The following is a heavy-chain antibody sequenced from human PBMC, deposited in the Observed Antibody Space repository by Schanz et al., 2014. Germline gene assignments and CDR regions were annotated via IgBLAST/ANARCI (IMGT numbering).Heavy chain of an antibody. CDR3: AKAADWPVTQFDP. Sequence: EVHLLESGGGLVQPGGSLRLSCAASGFSFGTYAMSWVRQAPGKGLEWVSSISSGGGSTYYADSVKGRFTISSDSSKNERNLQTNGLRADDAAVDYCAKAADWPVTQFDPWGQGTLVTVSS. J-gene: IGHJ5*02. D-gene: IGHD3-9*01. CDR1: GFSFGTYA. V-gene: IGHV3-23*01. CDR2: ISSGGGST.